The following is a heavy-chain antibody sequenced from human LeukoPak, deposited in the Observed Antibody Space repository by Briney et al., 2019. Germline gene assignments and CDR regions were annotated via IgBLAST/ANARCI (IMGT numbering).Heavy chain of an antibody. CDR1: GFTFRSHG. J-gene: IGHJ4*02. CDR2: ICNDGSDT. V-gene: IGHV3-33*01. D-gene: IGHD6-13*01. Sequence: GGSLRLSCAASGFTFRSHGMHWVRQAPGKGLEWVEVICNDGSDTYHADSVKGRFTISRDNSKNTLYLQMNSLRAEDTAVYYCARDSGSRWFGPIDYWGQGTLVIVSS. CDR3: ARDSGSRWFGPIDY.